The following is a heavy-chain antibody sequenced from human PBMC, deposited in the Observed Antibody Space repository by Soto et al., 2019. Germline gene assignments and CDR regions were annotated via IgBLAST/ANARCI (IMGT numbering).Heavy chain of an antibody. CDR1: GGTFSSYA. V-gene: IGHV1-69*13. CDR2: IIPIFGTA. J-gene: IGHJ5*02. D-gene: IGHD1-1*01. Sequence: GASVKVSCKASGGTFSSYAISWVRQAPGQGLEWMGGIIPIFGTANYAQKFQGRVTITADESASTAYMELSSLRSEDTAVYYCARDQLVNRGFDPWGQGTLVTVSS. CDR3: ARDQLVNRGFDP.